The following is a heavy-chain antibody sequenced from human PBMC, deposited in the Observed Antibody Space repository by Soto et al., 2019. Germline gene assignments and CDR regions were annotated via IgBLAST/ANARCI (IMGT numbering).Heavy chain of an antibody. Sequence: RGESLKISCKGSGYSFSNYWIAWVRQMPGKGLEYMGIIYPSDSQTRYSPSFQGQVTISADKSISTAYLQWTSLKASDTAIYYCARHGFYGDYSSNYFDPWGQGTLVTVSS. J-gene: IGHJ5*02. D-gene: IGHD4-17*01. CDR3: ARHGFYGDYSSNYFDP. CDR2: IYPSDSQT. V-gene: IGHV5-51*01. CDR1: GYSFSNYW.